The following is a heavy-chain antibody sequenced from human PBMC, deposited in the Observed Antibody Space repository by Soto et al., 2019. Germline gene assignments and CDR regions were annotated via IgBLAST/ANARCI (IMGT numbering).Heavy chain of an antibody. D-gene: IGHD3-10*01. CDR3: ARVGEIIGDY. CDR1: GGSISTRGYY. J-gene: IGHJ4*02. CDR2: IYYSGST. V-gene: IGHV4-31*03. Sequence: SETLSLTCTVSGGSISTRGYYWSWIRQHPGKGLEWIGYIYYSGSTYYNPSLKSRVTLSVDTSKNQFSLKLISVTAADTAVYYCARVGEIIGDYWGQGTPVTV.